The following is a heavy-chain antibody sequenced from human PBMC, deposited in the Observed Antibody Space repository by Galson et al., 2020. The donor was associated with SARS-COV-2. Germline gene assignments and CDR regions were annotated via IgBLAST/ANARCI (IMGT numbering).Heavy chain of an antibody. J-gene: IGHJ4*02. CDR3: ARLSGYYDSSGYYNTAVDY. CDR1: GGSISSSSYY. V-gene: IGHV4-39*01. D-gene: IGHD3-22*01. CDR2: IYYSGST. Sequence: SETLSLTCNVSGGSISSSSYYWGWIRQPPGKGLEWIGSIYYSGSTYYNPSLKSRVTISVDTSKNQFSLKLSSVTAADTAVYYCARLSGYYDSSGYYNTAVDYWGQGTLVTVSS.